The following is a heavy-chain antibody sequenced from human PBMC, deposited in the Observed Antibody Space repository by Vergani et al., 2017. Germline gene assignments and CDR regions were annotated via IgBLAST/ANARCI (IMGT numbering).Heavy chain of an antibody. CDR1: GFTFSSYD. V-gene: IGHV3-66*01. D-gene: IGHD3-22*01. CDR3: ARDEPLYDSSGTYYYGMDV. Sequence: EVQLVESGGGLVQPGGSLRLSCAASGFTFSSYDMHWVRQATGKGLEWVSVIYSGGSTYYADSVKGRFTISRDNSKNTLYLQMNSLRAEDTAVYYCARDEPLYDSSGTYYYGMDVWGQGTTVTVSS. CDR2: IYSGGST. J-gene: IGHJ6*02.